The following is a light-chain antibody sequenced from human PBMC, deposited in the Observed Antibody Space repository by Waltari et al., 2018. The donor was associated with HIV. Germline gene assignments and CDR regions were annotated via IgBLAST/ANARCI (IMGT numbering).Light chain of an antibody. Sequence: QSVLTQPPSVSGAPGQTVTISCTGSSSNIGARFDVHWYQQIPGTAPKHRMDGNNRPTGVPDRFSGSKSGTSASLAITGLQAEDEADYYCQTYDSSLSGSVVFGGGTKLTVL. CDR2: GN. J-gene: IGLJ2*01. CDR3: QTYDSSLSGSVV. CDR1: SSNIGARFD. V-gene: IGLV1-40*01.